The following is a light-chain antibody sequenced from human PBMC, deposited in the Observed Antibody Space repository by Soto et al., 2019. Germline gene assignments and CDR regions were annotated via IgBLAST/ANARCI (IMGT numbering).Light chain of an antibody. J-gene: IGKJ5*01. CDR3: QQYNNWPPGIT. V-gene: IGKV3-15*01. CDR2: GAS. CDR1: QSVSSN. Sequence: EIVMTQSPATLSVSPGERATLSCRASQSVSSNLAWYQQKPGQAPRLLIYGASTKANGIPARFSGSGSGTEFTLTISSLQSEDFAVYYCQQYNNWPPGITFGQGTRLEIK.